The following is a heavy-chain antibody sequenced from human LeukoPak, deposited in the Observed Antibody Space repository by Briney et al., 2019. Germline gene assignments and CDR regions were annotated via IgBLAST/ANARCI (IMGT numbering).Heavy chain of an antibody. Sequence: ASVEVSCKASGYTFTSYGISWVRQAPGQGLEWMGWISAYNGNTNYAQKLQGRVTMTTDTSTSTAYMELRSLRSDDTAVYYCAREYCSSTSLTNYVMDVWGKGTTVTVSS. CDR1: GYTFTSYG. CDR2: ISAYNGNT. V-gene: IGHV1-18*01. J-gene: IGHJ6*04. CDR3: AREYCSSTSLTNYVMDV. D-gene: IGHD2-2*01.